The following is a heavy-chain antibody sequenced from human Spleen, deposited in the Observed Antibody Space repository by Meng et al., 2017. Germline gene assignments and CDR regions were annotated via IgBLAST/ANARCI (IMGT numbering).Heavy chain of an antibody. CDR3: ARGPDSSGYYLDY. J-gene: IGHJ4*02. CDR2: INPKSGDT. Sequence: ASVKVSCKASGYTFISYYIHWVRRAPGQGLEWMGRINPKSGDTHYAQKFQARVTMTGDTSISTAYMELSGLRSDDTAMYYCARGPDSSGYYLDYWGQGKLVTGAS. CDR1: GYTFISYY. V-gene: IGHV1-2*06. D-gene: IGHD3-22*01.